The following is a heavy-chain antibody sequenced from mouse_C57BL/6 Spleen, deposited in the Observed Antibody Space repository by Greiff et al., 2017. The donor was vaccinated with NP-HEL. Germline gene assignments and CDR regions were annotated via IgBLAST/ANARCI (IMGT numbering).Heavy chain of an antibody. V-gene: IGHV1-52*01. J-gene: IGHJ3*01. CDR1: GYTFTSYW. CDR3: ARDYYGSSRLFAY. CDR2: IDPSDSET. D-gene: IGHD1-1*01. Sequence: VQLQQPGAELVRPGSSVKLSCKASGYTFTSYWMHWVKQRPIQGLEWIGNIDPSDSETHYNQKFKDKATLTVDKSSSTAYMQLSSLTSEDSAVYYCARDYYGSSRLFAYWGQGTLVTVSA.